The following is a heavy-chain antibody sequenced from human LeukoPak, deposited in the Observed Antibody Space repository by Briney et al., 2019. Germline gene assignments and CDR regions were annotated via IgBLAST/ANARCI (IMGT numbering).Heavy chain of an antibody. CDR1: GGSISSYY. CDR3: ARDLGGYNYGYSLDY. Sequence: SETLSLTCTVSGGSISSYYWSWIRQPAGKGLEWIGRIYTSGSTSYNSSLKSRVTMSVDTSKNQFSLKLSSVTAAGTAVYYCARDLGGYNYGYSLDYWGQETLVSVSS. J-gene: IGHJ4*02. V-gene: IGHV4-4*07. D-gene: IGHD5-18*01. CDR2: IYTSGST.